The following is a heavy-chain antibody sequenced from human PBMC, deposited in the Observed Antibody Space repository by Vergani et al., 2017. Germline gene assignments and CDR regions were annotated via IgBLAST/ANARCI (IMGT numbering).Heavy chain of an antibody. V-gene: IGHV4-39*07. CDR3: ARAYSNYVSSPYYYMDV. J-gene: IGHJ6*03. D-gene: IGHD4-11*01. Sequence: QVQLQESGPGLVKPSETLSLTCTVSGGSISSSSYYWGWIRQPPGKGLEWIGSIYYSGSTYYNPSLKSRVTISVDTSKNQFSLKLSSVTAADTAVYYCARAYSNYVSSPYYYMDVWGKGTTVTVSS. CDR1: GGSISSSSYY. CDR2: IYYSGST.